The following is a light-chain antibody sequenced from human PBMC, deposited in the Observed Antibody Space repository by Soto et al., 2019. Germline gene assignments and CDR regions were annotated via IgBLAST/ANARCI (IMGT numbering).Light chain of an antibody. CDR2: WAS. CDR3: QQYYRPWT. V-gene: IGKV4-1*01. Sequence: DIVMTQSPDSLAVSLGERATINCKSSQSVLYSSNNKNYLAWYQQKPGQPPKLLIYWASTRESGVPDRFRGSGSGTDFTLTISSLQAEDVAVYYCQQYYRPWTFGQETKVEIK. J-gene: IGKJ1*01. CDR1: QSVLYSSNNKNY.